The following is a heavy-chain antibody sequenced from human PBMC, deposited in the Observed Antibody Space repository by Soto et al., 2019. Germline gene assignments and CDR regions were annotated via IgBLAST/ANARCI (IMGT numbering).Heavy chain of an antibody. Sequence: GASVKVSCKVSGGTFTNYHIFWVRQAPGQGLEWMGGIIPIFGTTKYAQKFQGRVTITADKSTSTAYMELSSLRSDDTAVYYCALLREHLIIRRWGQGTTVTVSS. CDR2: IIPIFGTT. V-gene: IGHV1-69*06. CDR1: GGTFTNYH. CDR3: ALLREHLIIRR. D-gene: IGHD3-10*01. J-gene: IGHJ6*02.